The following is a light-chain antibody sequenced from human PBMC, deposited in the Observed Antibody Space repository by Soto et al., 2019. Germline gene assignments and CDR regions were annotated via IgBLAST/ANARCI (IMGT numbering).Light chain of an antibody. CDR2: GAS. CDR1: QSVSSSY. Sequence: EIVLTQSPGTLSLSPGERATLSCRASQSVSSSYLAWYQQKPGQAPRLLIYGASSRATGIPDRFSRSGSGTDFTLTISRLEPEDFAVYYCQQYARARTFGQGTKVEIK. V-gene: IGKV3-20*01. CDR3: QQYARART. J-gene: IGKJ1*01.